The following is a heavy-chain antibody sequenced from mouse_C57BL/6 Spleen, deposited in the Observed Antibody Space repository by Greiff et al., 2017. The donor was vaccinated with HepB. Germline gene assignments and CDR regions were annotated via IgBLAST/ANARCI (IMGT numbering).Heavy chain of an antibody. CDR2: IYPGSGST. Sequence: QVQLKESGAELVKPGASVKMSCKASGYTFTSYWLTWVKQRPGQGLEWIGDIYPGSGSTNYNEKFKSKATLTVDTSSSTAYMQLSSLTSEDSAVYYCAGGYQGAMDYWGQGTSVTVSS. V-gene: IGHV1-55*01. D-gene: IGHD2-2*01. CDR3: AGGYQGAMDY. CDR1: GYTFTSYW. J-gene: IGHJ4*01.